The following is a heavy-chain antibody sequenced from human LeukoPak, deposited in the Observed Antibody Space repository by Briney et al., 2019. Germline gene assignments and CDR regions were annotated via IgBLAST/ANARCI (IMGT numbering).Heavy chain of an antibody. Sequence: GGSLRLSCAASGFTFSSNAMSWVRQAPGKGLEWVSVITANGGRTYSADSVKGRFTISKDNSKNTLSLQMNSLRAEDTAVYYCAKDAVAPGSGGDYFDYWGQGTLVTVSS. CDR2: ITANGGRT. CDR3: AKDAVAPGSGGDYFDY. J-gene: IGHJ4*02. D-gene: IGHD3-10*01. V-gene: IGHV3-23*01. CDR1: GFTFSSNA.